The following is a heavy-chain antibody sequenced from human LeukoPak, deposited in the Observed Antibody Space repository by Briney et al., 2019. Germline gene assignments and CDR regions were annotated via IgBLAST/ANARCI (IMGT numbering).Heavy chain of an antibody. D-gene: IGHD3/OR15-3a*01. Sequence: PGGSLRLSCAASGFTFSSYSMNWVRQAPGKGLEWVSYISSSSSTIYYADSVKGRFTISRDNAKNSLYLQMNSLRAEDTAVYYCARGKGTGRGTGDYWGQGTLVTVSS. V-gene: IGHV3-48*01. CDR1: GFTFSSYS. J-gene: IGHJ4*02. CDR3: ARGKGTGRGTGDY. CDR2: ISSSSSTI.